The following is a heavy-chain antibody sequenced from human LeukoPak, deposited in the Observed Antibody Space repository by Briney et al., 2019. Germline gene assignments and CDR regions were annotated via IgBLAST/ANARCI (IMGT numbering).Heavy chain of an antibody. J-gene: IGHJ4*02. CDR2: IKPDGGET. D-gene: IGHD2-15*01. CDR1: GFTVSRNY. V-gene: IGHV3-7*01. CDR3: ARSRYCSGGNCYSDY. Sequence: PGGSLRLSCAASGFTVSRNYMSWVRQAPGKGLEWVANIKPDGGETYYVDSLKGRFTISRDNAKNSLHLQMNSLRVEDTAVYYCARSRYCSGGNCYSDYWGQGTLVTVSS.